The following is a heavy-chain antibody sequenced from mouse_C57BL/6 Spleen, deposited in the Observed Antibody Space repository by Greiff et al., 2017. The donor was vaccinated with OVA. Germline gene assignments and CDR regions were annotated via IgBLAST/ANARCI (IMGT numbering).Heavy chain of an antibody. Sequence: QVQLQQSGPELVKPGASVKISCKASGYAFSSSWMNWVKQRPGKGLEWIGRIYPGDGDTNYNGKFKGKATLTADKSSSTAYMQLSSLTSEDSAVYFCARGGYYGSRYFDVWGTGTTVTVSS. D-gene: IGHD1-1*01. CDR2: IYPGDGDT. CDR3: ARGGYYGSRYFDV. J-gene: IGHJ1*03. CDR1: GYAFSSSW. V-gene: IGHV1-82*01.